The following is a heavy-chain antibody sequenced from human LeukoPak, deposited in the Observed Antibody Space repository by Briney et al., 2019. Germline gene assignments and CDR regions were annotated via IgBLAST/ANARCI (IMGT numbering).Heavy chain of an antibody. V-gene: IGHV3-23*01. Sequence: GGSLRLSGAASGFAFNIYAMSWVRQAPGKGLEWVSSISGSGGSTYHADSVKGRVTISRENSKNTLYLQMNSLRAEDTAVYYCARNENSGWGYFDYWGQGTLVTVSS. D-gene: IGHD5-12*01. CDR3: ARNENSGWGYFDY. CDR2: ISGSGGST. CDR1: GFAFNIYA. J-gene: IGHJ4*02.